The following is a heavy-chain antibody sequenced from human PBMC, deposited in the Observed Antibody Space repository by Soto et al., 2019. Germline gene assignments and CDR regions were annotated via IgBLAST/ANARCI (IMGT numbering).Heavy chain of an antibody. V-gene: IGHV3-48*02. J-gene: IGHJ2*01. CDR1: DLTFGTIN. D-gene: IGHD2-21*02. Sequence: EVQLVESGGGLVQPGGSLRLSCAAPDLTFGTINLNWFRQLQGKGLKGVPYISSGSTKIYYADSVEGRFTISRDNAKNSLYLQMNSLRDEDTAVYYCATSVVVTAIAPYWYFDLWGRGTLVTVSS. CDR3: ATSVVVTAIAPYWYFDL. CDR2: ISSGSTKI.